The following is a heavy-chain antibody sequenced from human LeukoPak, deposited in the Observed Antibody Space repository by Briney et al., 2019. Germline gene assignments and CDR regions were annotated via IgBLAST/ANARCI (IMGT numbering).Heavy chain of an antibody. J-gene: IGHJ4*02. Sequence: SVKVSCKASGGTFSSYAISWVRQAPGQGLEWMGGIIPIFGTANYAQKFQGRVTITTDESTSTAYMELSSLRSEDTAVYYCARDRTVTTRGGFDYWGQGTLVTVSS. CDR1: GGTFSSYA. CDR2: IIPIFGTA. V-gene: IGHV1-69*05. CDR3: ARDRTVTTRGGFDY. D-gene: IGHD4-17*01.